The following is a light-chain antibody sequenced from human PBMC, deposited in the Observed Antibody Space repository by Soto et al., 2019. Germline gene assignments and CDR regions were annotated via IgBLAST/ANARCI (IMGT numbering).Light chain of an antibody. CDR1: QSIVGW. V-gene: IGKV1-5*03. J-gene: IGKJ1*01. CDR2: KPS. CDR3: QQYNGYGSWT. Sequence: DLPMTQSPSNLSASVGDRVTITCRASQSIVGWLAWYQQKPGKAPKLLIYKPSTLESGVPSRFSGSASGTEFTLTISSLQPDDFATYCCQQYNGYGSWTFGQGTKVEIK.